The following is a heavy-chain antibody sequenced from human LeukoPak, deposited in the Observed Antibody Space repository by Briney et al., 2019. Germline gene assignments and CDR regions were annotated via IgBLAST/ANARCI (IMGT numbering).Heavy chain of an antibody. D-gene: IGHD6-6*01. CDR3: ARDSSIAARAFDY. Sequence: SVKVSCKASGYTFTSYYMHWVRQAPGQGLEWMGGIIPIFGTANYAQKFQGRVTITTDESTSTAYMELSSLRSEDTAVYYCARDSSIAARAFDYWGQGTLVTVSS. CDR2: IIPIFGTA. V-gene: IGHV1-69*05. J-gene: IGHJ4*02. CDR1: GYTFTSYY.